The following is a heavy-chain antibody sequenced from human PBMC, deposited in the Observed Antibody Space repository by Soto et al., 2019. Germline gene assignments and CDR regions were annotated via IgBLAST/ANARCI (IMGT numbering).Heavy chain of an antibody. V-gene: IGHV6-1*01. J-gene: IGHJ6*03. Sequence: SQTLTLTCSISGDSVSSNSAAWNWIRQSPSRGLEWLGRTYYRSKWYNDYAVSVKSRITINPDTSKSQFSLQLNSVTPEDTAVYYCARGFSYDFWSGPSRYYYYYMDVWGKGTTVTVSS. CDR2: TYYRSKWYN. CDR1: GDSVSSNSAA. D-gene: IGHD3-3*01. CDR3: ARGFSYDFWSGPSRYYYYYMDV.